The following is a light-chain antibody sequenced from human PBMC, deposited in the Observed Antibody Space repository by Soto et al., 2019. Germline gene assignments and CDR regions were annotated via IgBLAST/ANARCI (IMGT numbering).Light chain of an antibody. J-gene: IGKJ4*01. Sequence: EIVFTQSPGTLSVSPGERATLSCRASQSVSSSYLAWYQQKPGQAPRLLIYGASSRATGIPDRFSGSGSGTDFTLTISSLQPEDFAAYYCQQASSFPLTFGEGTRVEIK. V-gene: IGKV3-20*01. CDR3: QQASSFPLT. CDR2: GAS. CDR1: QSVSSSY.